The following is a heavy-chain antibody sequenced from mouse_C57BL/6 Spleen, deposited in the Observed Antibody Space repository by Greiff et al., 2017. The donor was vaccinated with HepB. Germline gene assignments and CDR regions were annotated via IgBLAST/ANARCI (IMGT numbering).Heavy chain of an antibody. CDR1: GYAFSSYW. Sequence: VQLQPSGAELVKPGASVKISCKASGYAFSSYWMNWVKQRPGKGLEWIGQIYPGDGDTNYNGKFKGKATLTADKSSSTAYMQLSSLTSEDSAVYFCARSHYYGSRRWYFDVWGTGTTVTVSS. CDR2: IYPGDGDT. CDR3: ARSHYYGSRRWYFDV. J-gene: IGHJ1*03. D-gene: IGHD1-1*01. V-gene: IGHV1-80*01.